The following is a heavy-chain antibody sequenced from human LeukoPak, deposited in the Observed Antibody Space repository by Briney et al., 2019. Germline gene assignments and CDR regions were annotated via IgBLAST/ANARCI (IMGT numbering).Heavy chain of an antibody. D-gene: IGHD3-22*01. CDR1: GFSFRNYG. J-gene: IGHJ4*02. Sequence: GRSLRLSCAASGFSFRNYGMHWVRQAPGKGLEWVALIWYDGSDKYYADSVKGRFTISRDNSKSTLYLQMNSLRAEDTAVYYCARGNYDSSGSFDYWGQGTLVTVSS. CDR3: ARGNYDSSGSFDY. CDR2: IWYDGSDK. V-gene: IGHV3-33*01.